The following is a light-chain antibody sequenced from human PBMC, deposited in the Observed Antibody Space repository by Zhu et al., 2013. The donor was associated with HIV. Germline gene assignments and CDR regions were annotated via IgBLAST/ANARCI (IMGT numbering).Light chain of an antibody. Sequence: DIQLTQSPSFLSASVGDRVTISCRASQDIKKYLAWYQQKPGKAPNLLIYAASTLQSGVPSRFSGSGSGTEFTLTISSLQPEDFGSYYCQQLNSYPYSFGQGTQLEIK. J-gene: IGKJ2*03. CDR3: QQLNSYPYS. CDR2: AAS. CDR1: QDIKKY. V-gene: IGKV1-9*01.